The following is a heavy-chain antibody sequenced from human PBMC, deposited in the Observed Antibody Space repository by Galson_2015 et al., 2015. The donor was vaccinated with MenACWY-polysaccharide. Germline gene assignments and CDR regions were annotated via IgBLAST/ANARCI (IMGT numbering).Heavy chain of an antibody. Sequence: SLRLSCAASGFTFSRSWMIWGRHAPGKGVEWVANITEDGRQTYYMGSVTGRFTISRDNAKNSLYLQLNSLRPEETAVYYCARDRGYFLFDYWGQGTLVTVSS. CDR2: ITEDGRQT. J-gene: IGHJ4*02. D-gene: IGHD2/OR15-2a*01. CDR1: GFTFSRSW. V-gene: IGHV3-7*01. CDR3: ARDRGYFLFDY.